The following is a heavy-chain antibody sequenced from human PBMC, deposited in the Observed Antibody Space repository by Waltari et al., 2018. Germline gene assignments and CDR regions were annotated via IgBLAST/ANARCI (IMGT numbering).Heavy chain of an antibody. CDR2: IYHSGST. CDR3: ARLLTLPDY. V-gene: IGHV4-38-2*01. CDR1: GYSISRGYY. J-gene: IGHJ4*02. Sequence: QVQLQESGPGLVKPSETLSLTCALSGYSISRGYYWGWIRQPPGKGLEWLGSIYHSGSTYYNPSLKSRVTISVDTSNNQFSLKLSSVTAADTAVYYCARLLTLPDYWGQGTLVTVSS.